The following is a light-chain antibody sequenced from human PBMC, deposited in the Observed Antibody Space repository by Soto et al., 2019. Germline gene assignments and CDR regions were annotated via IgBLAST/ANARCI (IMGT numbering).Light chain of an antibody. Sequence: QSALTQPPSASGSPGQSVTISCTGTSNDVGSYNYVSWYQQHPGKAPKLIIYEVSKWPSGVPDRFSGSKSSNTASLTVSGLQAEDEADYYCSSYAGSNNMVFGGGTKLTVL. J-gene: IGLJ2*01. CDR3: SSYAGSNNMV. CDR2: EVS. V-gene: IGLV2-8*01. CDR1: SNDVGSYNY.